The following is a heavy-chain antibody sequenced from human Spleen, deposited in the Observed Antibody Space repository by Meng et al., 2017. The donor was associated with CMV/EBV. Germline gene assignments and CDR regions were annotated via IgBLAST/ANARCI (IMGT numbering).Heavy chain of an antibody. J-gene: IGHJ6*02. Sequence: ASVKVSCKASGYTFTSYGISWVRQAPGQGLEWMGWISAYNGNTKYAQKFQGRVTMTTDTSTSTAYMELSSLRSEDTAVYYCATRSPGYSGYDLSNYGMDVWGQGTTVTVSS. CDR1: GYTFTSYG. D-gene: IGHD5-12*01. V-gene: IGHV1-18*01. CDR2: ISAYNGNT. CDR3: ATRSPGYSGYDLSNYGMDV.